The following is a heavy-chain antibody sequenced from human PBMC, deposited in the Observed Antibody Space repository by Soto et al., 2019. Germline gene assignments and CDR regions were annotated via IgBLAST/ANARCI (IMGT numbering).Heavy chain of an antibody. V-gene: IGHV1-8*01. CDR2: MNPNSGNT. CDR1: GYTFTNYD. Sequence: QMQLVQSGAEVKEPGASVKISCKASGYTFTNYDILWVRQATGQGLQCMGWMNPNSGNTGYLQKFQGRVTMTRDTATRTTYLEQSDLPPDATAVYSSARRGAMGAGGGGLDPWGQGTLVTVSS. CDR3: ARRGAMGAGGGGLDP. J-gene: IGHJ5*02. D-gene: IGHD1-26*01.